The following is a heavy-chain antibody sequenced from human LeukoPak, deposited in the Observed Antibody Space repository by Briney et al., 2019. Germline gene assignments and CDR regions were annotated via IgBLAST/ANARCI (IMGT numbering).Heavy chain of an antibody. CDR3: ALVASGHLKVDY. CDR2: ISSSSSYI. CDR1: GFTFSSYS. J-gene: IGHJ4*02. V-gene: IGHV3-21*01. Sequence: GGSLRLSCAASGFTFSSYSMNWVRQAPGKGLEWVSSISSSSSYIYYADSVKGRFTISRDNAKNSLYLQMNSLRAEDTAVYYCALVASGHLKVDYWGQGTLVTVSS. D-gene: IGHD5-12*01.